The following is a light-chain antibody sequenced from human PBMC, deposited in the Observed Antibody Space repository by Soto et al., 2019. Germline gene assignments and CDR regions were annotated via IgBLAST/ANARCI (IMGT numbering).Light chain of an antibody. CDR3: QKTYSTPFT. CDR2: AAS. CDR1: QTISNY. Sequence: DIQMTQSPSSLSASVGDRVTITCRASQTISNYLNWYQEKPGKAPKLLIYAASNLQSGVPSRFSGSGSRTEFTLTISNLQPEDFATYYCQKTYSTPFTFGPGTNVDI. V-gene: IGKV1-39*01. J-gene: IGKJ3*01.